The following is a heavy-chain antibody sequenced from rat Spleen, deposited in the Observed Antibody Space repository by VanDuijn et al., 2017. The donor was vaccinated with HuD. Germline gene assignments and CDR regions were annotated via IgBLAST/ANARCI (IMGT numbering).Heavy chain of an antibody. V-gene: IGHV5S13*01. CDR2: ISTGADNT. Sequence: EVQLVESGGGLVQPGRSMKLSCAMSGFTFSNYDMAWVRQSPTKGLEWIASISTGADNTYYRDSVKGRFTVSRDDTNNTHYLQMDSLRSEDTATYYCAIHGGLRNWFDSWGQGTLVTVSS. CDR1: GFTFSNYD. D-gene: IGHD1-11*01. J-gene: IGHJ3*01. CDR3: AIHGGLRNWFDS.